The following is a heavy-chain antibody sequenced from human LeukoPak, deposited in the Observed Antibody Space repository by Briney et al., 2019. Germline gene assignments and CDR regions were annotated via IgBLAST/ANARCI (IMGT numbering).Heavy chain of an antibody. D-gene: IGHD3-3*01. J-gene: IGHJ3*02. CDR3: AGPLWARGRRYYDFWSGPDAFDI. CDR2: ISAYNGNT. V-gene: IGHV1-18*01. CDR1: GYTFTSYG. Sequence: ASVKVSCKASGYTFTSYGISWVRQAPGQGLEWMGWISAYNGNTNYAQKLQGRVTMTTDTSTSTAYMELRSLRSDDTAVYYCAGPLWARGRRYYDFWSGPDAFDIWGQGTMVTVSS.